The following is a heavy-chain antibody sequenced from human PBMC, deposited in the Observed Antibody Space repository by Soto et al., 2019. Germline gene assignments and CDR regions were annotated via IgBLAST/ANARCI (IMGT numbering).Heavy chain of an antibody. CDR2: IYYSGST. V-gene: IGHV4-59*01. CDR1: GGSISSYY. Sequence: TSETLSLTCTVSGGSISSYYWSWIRQPPGKGLEWIGYIYYSGSTNYNPSLKSRVTISVDTSKNQFSLKLSSVTAADTAVYYCAVVDNVVFDPWGQGTLVTVSS. J-gene: IGHJ5*02. D-gene: IGHD2-15*01. CDR3: AVVDNVVFDP.